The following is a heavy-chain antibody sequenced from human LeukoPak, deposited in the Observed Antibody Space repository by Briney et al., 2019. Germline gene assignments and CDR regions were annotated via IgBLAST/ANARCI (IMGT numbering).Heavy chain of an antibody. CDR2: INPSGGST. CDR3: ARVYSGYGRFDY. D-gene: IGHD5-12*01. J-gene: IGHJ4*02. Sequence: GASVKASCKASGYTFTSYYMHWVRQAPGQGLEWMGIINPSGGSTSYAQKFQGRVTMTRDTSTSTVYMELSSLRSEDTAVYYCARVYSGYGRFDYWGQGTLVTVSS. V-gene: IGHV1-46*01. CDR1: GYTFTSYY.